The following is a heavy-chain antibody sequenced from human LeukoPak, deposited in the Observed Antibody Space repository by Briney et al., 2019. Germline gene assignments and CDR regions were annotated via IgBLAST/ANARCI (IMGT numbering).Heavy chain of an antibody. D-gene: IGHD2-21*02. Sequence: PETLSLTCTVSDDSISSYYWIWIRQPPGKGLEWIGYIHHSGSANYNPSLRSRSLSPTSVTAADTAVYYCARLPGCSGADCFRAFDIWGQGTMVTVSS. J-gene: IGHJ3*02. V-gene: IGHV4-59*08. CDR1: DDSISSYY. CDR2: IHHSGSA. CDR3: ARLPGCSGADCFRAFDI.